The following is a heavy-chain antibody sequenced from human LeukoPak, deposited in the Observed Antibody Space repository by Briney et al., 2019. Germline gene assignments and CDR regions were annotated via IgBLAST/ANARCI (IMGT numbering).Heavy chain of an antibody. Sequence: SETLSVTCAVYGGSFSGYYWSWIRQPPGKGLEWIGEINHSGSTNYNPSLKSRVTISVDTSKNQFSLKLSSVTAADTAVYYCASLVGATREKLDYWGQGTLVTVSS. CDR2: INHSGST. D-gene: IGHD1-26*01. CDR3: ASLVGATREKLDY. CDR1: GGSFSGYY. J-gene: IGHJ4*02. V-gene: IGHV4-34*01.